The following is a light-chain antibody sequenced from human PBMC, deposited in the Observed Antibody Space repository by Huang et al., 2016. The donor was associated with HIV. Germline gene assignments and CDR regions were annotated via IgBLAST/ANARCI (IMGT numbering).Light chain of an antibody. J-gene: IGKJ5*01. CDR3: QQYYSTPLT. CDR2: WAS. Sequence: DIVMTQSPDSLAVSLGERATIDCKSSQSVLYNSNNKNYLTWYQQKPGQPPKLLISWASTRESGVPDRFSGSGSGTDFTLTISSLQAEDVAVYYCQQYYSTPLTFGQGTRLEMK. V-gene: IGKV4-1*01. CDR1: QSVLYNSNNKNY.